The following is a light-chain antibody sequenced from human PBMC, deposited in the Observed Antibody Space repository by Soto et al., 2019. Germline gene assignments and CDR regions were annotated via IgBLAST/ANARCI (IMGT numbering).Light chain of an antibody. Sequence: QSVLTQPASVSGSPGQSITISCTGTSSDVGGYKFVSWYQQHPGTAPKLMIYEVSNRPSGVSSRFSGSKSGNTASLTISGLQAEDEADYFCGSYTGSIYVFGNGTKLPS. J-gene: IGLJ1*01. CDR1: SSDVGGYKF. CDR2: EVS. CDR3: GSYTGSIYV. V-gene: IGLV2-14*01.